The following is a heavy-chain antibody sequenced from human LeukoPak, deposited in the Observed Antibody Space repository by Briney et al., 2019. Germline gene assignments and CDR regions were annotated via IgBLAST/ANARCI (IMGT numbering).Heavy chain of an antibody. Sequence: QSGGSLRLSCAASGFTFSSYGMHWVRQAPGKGLEWVAVISYDGSNKYYADSVKGRFTISRDNSKNTLYLQMNSLRAEDTAVYYCAREKDRDGYNNHAFDIWGQGTMVTVSS. V-gene: IGHV3-30*19. J-gene: IGHJ3*02. D-gene: IGHD5-24*01. CDR1: GFTFSSYG. CDR3: AREKDRDGYNNHAFDI. CDR2: ISYDGSNK.